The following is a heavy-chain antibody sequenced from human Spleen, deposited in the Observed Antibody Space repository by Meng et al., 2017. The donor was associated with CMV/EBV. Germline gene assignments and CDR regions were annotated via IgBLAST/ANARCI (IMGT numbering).Heavy chain of an antibody. V-gene: IGHV4-39*01. Sequence: GSLRLSCTVSGGSISSSSYYWGWIRQPPGKGLECIGSIYYSGSTYYNPSLKSRVTISVDTSKNQFSLKLSSVTAADTAVYYCARHGVHSSGYYAYWGQGTLVTVSS. D-gene: IGHD3-22*01. CDR1: GGSISSSSYY. CDR2: IYYSGST. J-gene: IGHJ4*02. CDR3: ARHGVHSSGYYAY.